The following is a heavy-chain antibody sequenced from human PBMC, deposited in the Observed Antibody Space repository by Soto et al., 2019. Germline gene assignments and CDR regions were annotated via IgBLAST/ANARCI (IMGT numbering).Heavy chain of an antibody. CDR1: GFTFSSYG. CDR3: ANNAFDI. Sequence: GGSLRLSCAASGFTFSSYGMHWVRQAPGKGLEWVAVISYDGSNKYYADSVKGRFTISRDNSKNTLYLQMNSLRAEDTAVYYCANNAFDIWGQGTMVTVSS. V-gene: IGHV3-30*18. CDR2: ISYDGSNK. J-gene: IGHJ3*02.